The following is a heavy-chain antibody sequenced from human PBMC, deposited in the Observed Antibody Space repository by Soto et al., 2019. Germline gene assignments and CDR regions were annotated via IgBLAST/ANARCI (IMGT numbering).Heavy chain of an antibody. CDR2: ISSDGGST. Sequence: GGSLRLSCSVFGFTFSSYAMHWVRQAPGKGLQYVSSISSDGGSTYYADSVKGRFTISRDNSKNTLYLQMTSLRVEDTAVYSCVKDRYVYYWGQGTLVTVSS. CDR1: GFTFSSYA. CDR3: VKDRYVYY. J-gene: IGHJ4*02. V-gene: IGHV3-64D*06.